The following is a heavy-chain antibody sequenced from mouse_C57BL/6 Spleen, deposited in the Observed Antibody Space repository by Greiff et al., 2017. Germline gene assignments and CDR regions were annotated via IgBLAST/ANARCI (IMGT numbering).Heavy chain of an antibody. D-gene: IGHD4-1*01. V-gene: IGHV5-6*01. Sequence: VQLKESGGDLVKPGGSLKLSCAASGFTFSSYGMSWVRQTPDKRLEWVATISSGGSYTYYPDSVKGRFTISRDNAKNTLYLQMSSLKSEDTAMYYGARHKTGRGDAMDYWGQGTSVTVAS. CDR1: GFTFSSYG. J-gene: IGHJ4*01. CDR2: ISSGGSYT. CDR3: ARHKTGRGDAMDY.